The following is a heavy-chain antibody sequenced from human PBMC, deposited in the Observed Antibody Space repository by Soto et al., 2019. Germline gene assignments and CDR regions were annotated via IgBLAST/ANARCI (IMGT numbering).Heavy chain of an antibody. V-gene: IGHV4-28*01. CDR1: GYSLRSSNW. CDR2: IHYGGST. Sequence: QVQLQESGPGLVKPSDTLSLSCAVSGYSLRSSNWWGWIRQPPGKGLEWIGYIHYGGSTYYNPSLKSLVTVSVDTSKNQISLKVTSVTALDTAVYYCARTESSGWSLDYWGQGTLVTVSS. CDR3: ARTESSGWSLDY. D-gene: IGHD6-19*01. J-gene: IGHJ4*02.